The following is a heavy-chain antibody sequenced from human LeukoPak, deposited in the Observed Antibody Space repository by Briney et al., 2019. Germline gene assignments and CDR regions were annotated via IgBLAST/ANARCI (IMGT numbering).Heavy chain of an antibody. CDR1: GDSISNGGYF. CDR2: IYYTGST. CDR3: ARGIRVRVKYDY. V-gene: IGHV4-31*03. Sequence: SETLSLTCTVSGDSISNGGYFWSWIRQHPGKGLEWIGYIYYTGSTTYNPSLQSRVTISVDTSKNNFSLRLNSVTAADTAVYYCARGIRVRVKYDYWGQGTLVTVSS. D-gene: IGHD2-21*01. J-gene: IGHJ4*02.